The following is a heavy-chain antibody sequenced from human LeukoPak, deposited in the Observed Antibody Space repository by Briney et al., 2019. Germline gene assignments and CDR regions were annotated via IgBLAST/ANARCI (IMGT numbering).Heavy chain of an antibody. Sequence: SETLSLXCAVYGGSFSGYYWSWIRQPPGKGLEWIGEINHSGSTNYNPSLKSRVTISVDTSKNQFSLKLSSVTAADTAVYYCARVVPAAMPTNWFDPWGQGTLVTVSS. CDR1: GGSFSGYY. J-gene: IGHJ5*02. CDR3: ARVVPAAMPTNWFDP. V-gene: IGHV4-34*01. D-gene: IGHD2-2*01. CDR2: INHSGST.